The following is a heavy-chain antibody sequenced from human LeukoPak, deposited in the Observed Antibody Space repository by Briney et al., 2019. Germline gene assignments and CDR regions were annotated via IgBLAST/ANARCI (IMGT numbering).Heavy chain of an antibody. Sequence: ASVKVSCKASGYTFPSYFMHWVRQAPGQGLEWMGIINPTGGSTTYAQKFQGRVTMTRDTSTSTVYMELSSLRSEDTAVYYCARDLLPNYDSSGNYSPFDYWGQGTLVTVSS. CDR3: ARDLLPNYDSSGNYSPFDY. J-gene: IGHJ4*02. D-gene: IGHD3-22*01. CDR1: GYTFPSYF. CDR2: INPTGGST. V-gene: IGHV1-46*01.